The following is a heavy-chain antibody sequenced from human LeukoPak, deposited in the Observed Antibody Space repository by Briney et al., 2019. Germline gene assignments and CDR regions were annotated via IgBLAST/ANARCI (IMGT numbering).Heavy chain of an antibody. V-gene: IGHV4-39*07. CDR3: ASGGGRLLAY. Sequence: GSLRLSCAASGFTFSSYSMNWVRQAPGKGLEWIGTIYYSGSTYYNPSLRSRVTISINTSKNQFSLKLSSVTAADTAVYFCASGGGRLLAYWGQGALVTVSS. CDR1: GFTFSSYS. D-gene: IGHD3-10*01. CDR2: IYYSGST. J-gene: IGHJ4*02.